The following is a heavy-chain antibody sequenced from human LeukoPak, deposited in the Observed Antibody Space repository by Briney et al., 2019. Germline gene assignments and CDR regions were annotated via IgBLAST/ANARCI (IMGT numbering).Heavy chain of an antibody. D-gene: IGHD4-11*01. CDR1: GLKFSDAW. V-gene: IGHV3-21*01. CDR2: ISTTSRYI. Sequence: GGSLRLSCAVSGLKFSDAWVSWARQAPGKGLEWVSSISTTSRYIYYADSVKGRFTVSRDNAKNSLSLQMNSLRAEDTAVYYCARGNSDYDHDYWGQGTLVTVSS. CDR3: ARGNSDYDHDY. J-gene: IGHJ4*02.